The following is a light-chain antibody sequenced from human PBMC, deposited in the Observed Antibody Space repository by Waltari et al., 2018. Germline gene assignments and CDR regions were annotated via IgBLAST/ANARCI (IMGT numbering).Light chain of an antibody. CDR2: DAS. CDR1: QSINND. J-gene: IGKJ2*01. Sequence: ETVLTQSPATLSLSPGETVTLSCRASQSINNDLAWYQQRPGQAPRLLIYDASTRATGIPARFSGSGSGTDFTLTISSLEPEDFAVYYCQQRANWPPYTFGQGT. CDR3: QQRANWPPYT. V-gene: IGKV3-11*01.